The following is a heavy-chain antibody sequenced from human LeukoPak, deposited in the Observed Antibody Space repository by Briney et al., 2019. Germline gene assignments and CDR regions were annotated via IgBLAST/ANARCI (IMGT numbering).Heavy chain of an antibody. J-gene: IGHJ6*03. Sequence: SGPTLVKLQQTLTLICTFSGFSLSTSGVGVGWIRQPPVKALEWLALIYWNDARRYSPSLKSRLTITKDTSKNQEVLTMTNMEPVDTAPYSCSHYGSGSPVHYYYMAVWGKGTTVTVSS. CDR2: IYWNDAR. CDR1: GFSLSTSGVG. CDR3: SHYGSGSPVHYYYMAV. V-gene: IGHV2-5*01. D-gene: IGHD3-10*01.